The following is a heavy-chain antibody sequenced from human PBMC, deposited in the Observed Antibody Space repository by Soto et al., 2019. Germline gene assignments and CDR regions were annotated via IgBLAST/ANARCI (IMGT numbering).Heavy chain of an antibody. J-gene: IGHJ6*02. V-gene: IGHV3-33*01. D-gene: IGHD3-3*01. CDR2: IWYDGSNK. Sequence: GGSLRLSCASSGFTFSSYGMHWVRQAPGKGLEWVAVIWYDGSNKYYADSVKGRFTISRDNSKNTLYLQMNSLRAEDTAVYYCARGSYYDFWSGYWGSLYYHYGMDVWGQGTTVTGSS. CDR3: ARGSYYDFWSGYWGSLYYHYGMDV. CDR1: GFTFSSYG.